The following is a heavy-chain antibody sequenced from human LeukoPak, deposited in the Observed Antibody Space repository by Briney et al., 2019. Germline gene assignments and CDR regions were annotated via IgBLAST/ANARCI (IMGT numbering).Heavy chain of an antibody. CDR2: IKQGGREK. CDR1: GFSLSTYW. D-gene: IGHD3-10*01. CDR3: ARDQDGSLEY. V-gene: IGHV3-7*01. Sequence: AGSLRLSCEASGFSLSTYWMSWVRQPPGKGLEWVANIKQGGREKYYVDSVKGRFNISRDNAKNTLYLQMSSLRGEDTAIYYCARDQDGSLEYWGQGTLVTVSS. J-gene: IGHJ4*02.